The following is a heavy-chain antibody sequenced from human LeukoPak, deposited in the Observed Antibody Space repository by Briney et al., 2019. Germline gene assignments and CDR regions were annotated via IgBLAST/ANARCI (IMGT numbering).Heavy chain of an antibody. Sequence: SETLSLTCAVYGGSFSGYYWSWIRQPPGKGLEWIGEINHSGSTNYNPSLKSRVTISVDTSTSQFSLKLNSMTAADTAVYYCARGAQTYYDKAPVDYWGQGTLVTVSS. CDR2: INHSGST. CDR3: ARGAQTYYDKAPVDY. J-gene: IGHJ4*02. V-gene: IGHV4-34*01. D-gene: IGHD3-22*01. CDR1: GGSFSGYY.